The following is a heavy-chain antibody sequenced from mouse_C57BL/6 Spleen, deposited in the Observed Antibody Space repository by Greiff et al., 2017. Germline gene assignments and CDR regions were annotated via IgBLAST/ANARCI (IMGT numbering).Heavy chain of an antibody. Sequence: EVKLMESGPGLVKPSQSLSLTCSVTGYSITSGYYWNWIRQFPGNKLEWMGYISYDGSNNYNPSLKNRISITRDTSKNQFFLKLNSVTTEDTATYYCARRYDYDGDYWYFDVWGTGTTVTVSS. D-gene: IGHD2-4*01. CDR2: ISYDGSN. J-gene: IGHJ1*03. V-gene: IGHV3-6*01. CDR3: ARRYDYDGDYWYFDV. CDR1: GYSITSGYY.